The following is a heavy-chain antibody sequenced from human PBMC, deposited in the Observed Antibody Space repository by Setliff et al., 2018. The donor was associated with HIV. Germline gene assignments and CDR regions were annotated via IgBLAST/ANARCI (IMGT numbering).Heavy chain of an antibody. CDR1: GGSISSGSYY. V-gene: IGHV4-61*09. D-gene: IGHD6-6*01. J-gene: IGHJ4*02. CDR3: ARDLLGSSSLVDY. Sequence: TLSLTCTVSGGSISSGSYYWSWIQQPAGKGLEWIGHIHTSGSSSYNPSLKSRVIISLDTSKNQISLKLNSVTAADTAVYYCARDLLGSSSLVDYWGQGTLVTVSS. CDR2: IHTSGSS.